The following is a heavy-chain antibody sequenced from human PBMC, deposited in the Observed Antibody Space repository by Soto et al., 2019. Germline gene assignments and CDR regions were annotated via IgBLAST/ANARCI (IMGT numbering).Heavy chain of an antibody. D-gene: IGHD2-21*02. CDR3: ASSVVVTAQPHDAFDI. CDR2: IIPIFGTA. Sequence: ASVKVSCKASGGTFSSYAISWVRQAPGQGLEWMGGIIPIFGTANYAQKFQGRVTITADGSTSTAYMELSSLRSEDTAVYYCASSVVVTAQPHDAFDIWGQGTMVTVPS. V-gene: IGHV1-69*13. CDR1: GGTFSSYA. J-gene: IGHJ3*02.